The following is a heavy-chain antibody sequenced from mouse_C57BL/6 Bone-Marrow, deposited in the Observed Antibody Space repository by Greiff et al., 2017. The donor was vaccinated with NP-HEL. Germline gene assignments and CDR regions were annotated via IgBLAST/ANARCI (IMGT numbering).Heavy chain of an antibody. D-gene: IGHD2-3*01. CDR2: IDPSDSYT. V-gene: IGHV1-69*01. J-gene: IGHJ1*03. Sequence: QVQLQQPGAELVMPGASVKLSCKASGYTFTSYWMHWVKQRPRQGLEWIGVIDPSDSYTNYNQKFKGKSTLTVDKSSSTAYMQLSSLTSEGSAVYYCARWLLPWGTGTTVTVSS. CDR1: GYTFTSYW. CDR3: ARWLLP.